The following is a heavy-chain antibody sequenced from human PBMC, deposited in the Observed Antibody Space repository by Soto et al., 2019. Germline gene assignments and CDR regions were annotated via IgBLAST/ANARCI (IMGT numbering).Heavy chain of an antibody. CDR1: GFTFSSYG. D-gene: IGHD3-10*01. CDR2: ISSTSSDI. CDR3: ARKEATMGPVLYWYFDL. J-gene: IGHJ2*01. V-gene: IGHV3-21*01. Sequence: VQQVESGGGLVKPGGSLRLSCAASGFTFSSYGMSWVRQAPGKGLEWVSSISSTSSDIYYADSVKGRFTISRDNAKNSLYLQMNTLRVEDTAVYYCARKEATMGPVLYWYFDLWGRGTLVTVSS.